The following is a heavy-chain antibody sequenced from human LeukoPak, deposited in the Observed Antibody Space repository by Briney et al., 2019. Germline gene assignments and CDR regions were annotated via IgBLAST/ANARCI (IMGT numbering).Heavy chain of an antibody. CDR2: ISSSGSYI. V-gene: IGHV3-21*01. CDR3: ARGSYASGSYTFDY. D-gene: IGHD3-10*01. CDR1: EFTFSSYS. Sequence: GGSLRLSCAASEFTFSSYSMNWVRQAPGKGLECVSSISSSGSYIYYADSVKGRFTISRDNAKNSLYLQMNSLRAEDTAVYFCARGSYASGSYTFDYWGQGTLVTVSS. J-gene: IGHJ4*02.